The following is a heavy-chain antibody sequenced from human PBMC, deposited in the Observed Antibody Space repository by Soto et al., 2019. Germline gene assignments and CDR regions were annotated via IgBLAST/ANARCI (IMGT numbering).Heavy chain of an antibody. J-gene: IGHJ6*02. CDR1: GFTFSYYG. CDR3: AKDWGCTGGSCAYGVDV. Sequence: QVQLVESGGGVVQPGRSLRLSCVASGFTFSYYGIHWVRQAPGKGLEWVALISHDGSDKYYADSVKDRFTISRDNSKNTLYLQMNSLRPEDTAVFYCAKDWGCTGGSCAYGVDVWGLGTTVIVSS. D-gene: IGHD2-8*02. CDR2: ISHDGSDK. V-gene: IGHV3-30*18.